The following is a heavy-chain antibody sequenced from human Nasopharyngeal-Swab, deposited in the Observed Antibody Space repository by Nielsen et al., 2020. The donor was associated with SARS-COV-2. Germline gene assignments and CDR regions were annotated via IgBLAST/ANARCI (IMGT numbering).Heavy chain of an antibody. CDR3: AKARLLYFGERDAFDI. Sequence: GGSLRLSCAASQFTFASYGMHWVRQAPDKGLEWVATISYEGSNEYYADSVEGRFTISRDNSKNTLYLQMNSLRVEDTAVYYCAKARLLYFGERDAFDIWGQGTMVTVSS. CDR2: ISYEGSNE. CDR1: QFTFASYG. D-gene: IGHD3-10*01. J-gene: IGHJ3*02. V-gene: IGHV3-30*18.